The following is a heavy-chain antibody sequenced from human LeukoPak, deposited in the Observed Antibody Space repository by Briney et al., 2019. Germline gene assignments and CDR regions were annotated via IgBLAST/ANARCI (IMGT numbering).Heavy chain of an antibody. Sequence: GGSLRLSCAASGFTFSTYDMNWVRQAPGKGLEWVSYISSSSRTISYADSVKGRFTISRDNAKNSLYLQLNSLRAEDTAVYYCARLRYYAMDVWGQGTTVTASS. CDR1: GFTFSTYD. CDR2: ISSSSRTI. V-gene: IGHV3-48*01. CDR3: ARLRYYAMDV. J-gene: IGHJ6*02.